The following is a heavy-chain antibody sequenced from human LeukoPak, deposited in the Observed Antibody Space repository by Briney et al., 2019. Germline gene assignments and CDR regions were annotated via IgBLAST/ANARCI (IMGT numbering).Heavy chain of an antibody. J-gene: IGHJ6*03. Sequence: SQTLSLTCTVSGGSISSGDYYWSWIRQPPGKGLERIGYIYYSGSTYYNPFLKSRVTISVDTSKNQFSLKLSSVTAADTAVYYCARDSDRYCSSTSCRRSYYYYMDVWGKGTTVTVSS. V-gene: IGHV4-30-4*08. CDR3: ARDSDRYCSSTSCRRSYYYYMDV. D-gene: IGHD2-2*01. CDR2: IYYSGST. CDR1: GGSISSGDYY.